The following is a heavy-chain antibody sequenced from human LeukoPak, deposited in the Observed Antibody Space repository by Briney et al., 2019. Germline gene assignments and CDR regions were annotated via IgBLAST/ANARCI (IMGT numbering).Heavy chain of an antibody. CDR2: IKQDGSEK. CDR3: ARGGGKQLVSPFDY. V-gene: IGHV3-7*01. D-gene: IGHD6-6*01. CDR1: GFTFSRYW. Sequence: GGSLRLSCAASGFTFSRYWMSWVRQAPGKGLEWVANIKQDGSEKYYVDSVEGRFTISRDNAKNSLYLQMNSLRAEDTAVYYCARGGGKQLVSPFDYWGQGTLVTVSS. J-gene: IGHJ4*02.